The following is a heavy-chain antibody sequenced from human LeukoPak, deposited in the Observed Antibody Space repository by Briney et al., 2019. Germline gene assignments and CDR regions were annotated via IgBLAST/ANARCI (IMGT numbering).Heavy chain of an antibody. D-gene: IGHD3-10*01. V-gene: IGHV1-69*05. CDR3: ASGGSGSYYNEPVDY. J-gene: IGHJ4*02. CDR1: GGTFSSYA. CDR2: IIPIFGTA. Sequence: SVKVSCKASGGTFSSYAISWVRQAPGQGLEWMGRIIPIFGTANYAQKFQGRVTITTDESTSTAYMELSSLRSEDTAWYYCASGGSGSYYNEPVDYWGQGTLVTVSS.